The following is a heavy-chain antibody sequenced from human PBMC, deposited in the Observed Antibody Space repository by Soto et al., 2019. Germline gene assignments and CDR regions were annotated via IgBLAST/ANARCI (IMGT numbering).Heavy chain of an antibody. CDR1: GFTFSSYW. V-gene: IGHV3-74*01. J-gene: IGHJ4*02. Sequence: EVQLVASGGGLVQPGGSLRLSCAASGFTFSSYWMHWVRQAPGKGLVWVSRINSDGSSTSYADSVKGRFTISRDNAKNTLYLQMNSLRAEDTAVYYCARGQTIWADFDYWGQGTLVTVSS. D-gene: IGHD7-27*01. CDR2: INSDGSST. CDR3: ARGQTIWADFDY.